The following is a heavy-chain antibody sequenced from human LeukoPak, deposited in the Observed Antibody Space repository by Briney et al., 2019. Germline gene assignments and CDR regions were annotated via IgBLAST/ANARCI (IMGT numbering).Heavy chain of an antibody. J-gene: IGHJ4*02. CDR2: THYESKWKN. Sequence: SQTLSLTFAISGDRVSSSTTGWNWITQSPSRGLEWLGRTHYESKWKNDYAESVKSRITINPDTSKNQFSLQLNSVTPEDTAVYFCARGFLMRGFDYWGQGTLVTVSS. V-gene: IGHV6-1*01. CDR1: GDRVSSSTTG. CDR3: ARGFLMRGFDY. D-gene: IGHD2-8*01.